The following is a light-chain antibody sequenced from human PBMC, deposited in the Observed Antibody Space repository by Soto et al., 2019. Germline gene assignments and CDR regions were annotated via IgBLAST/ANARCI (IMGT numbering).Light chain of an antibody. CDR1: TSDIGNYNY. Sequence: QSALTQPASVSGSPGQSISISCTGATSDIGNYNYFSWYQQLPGKAPKLIIYQVNKRPSGVSYRFSGSKSGNSAPLTISGLQADDEADYYCSTYTGSNTPYVFGTGTKVTVL. J-gene: IGLJ1*01. V-gene: IGLV2-14*01. CDR2: QVN. CDR3: STYTGSNTPYV.